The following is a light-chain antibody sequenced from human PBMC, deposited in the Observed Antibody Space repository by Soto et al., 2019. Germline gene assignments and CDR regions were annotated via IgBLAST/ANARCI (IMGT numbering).Light chain of an antibody. V-gene: IGKV3-20*01. CDR2: GAS. J-gene: IGKJ2*01. Sequence: EMVLTQSPGTLSLSPGERATLSCRASQSVSSSYLAWYQHKPGQAPRLLIYGASSRATGIPDRFSGSGSGTDLTLTISRLEPEDFAVYYCQQYGSSPHTFGQGTKLEIK. CDR1: QSVSSSY. CDR3: QQYGSSPHT.